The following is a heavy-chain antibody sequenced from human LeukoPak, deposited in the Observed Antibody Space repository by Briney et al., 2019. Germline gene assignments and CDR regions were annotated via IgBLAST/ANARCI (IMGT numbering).Heavy chain of an antibody. CDR1: GGSISSSSYY. CDR2: IYYSGST. Sequence: KPSETLSLTCTVSGGSISSSSYYWGWIRQPPGRGLEWIGSIYYSGSTYYNPSLKSRVTISVDTSKNQFSLKLSSVTAADTAVYYCARVSLGAPRAVSKHSNFDYWGQGTLVTVSS. D-gene: IGHD2/OR15-2a*01. V-gene: IGHV4-39*07. J-gene: IGHJ4*02. CDR3: ARVSLGAPRAVSKHSNFDY.